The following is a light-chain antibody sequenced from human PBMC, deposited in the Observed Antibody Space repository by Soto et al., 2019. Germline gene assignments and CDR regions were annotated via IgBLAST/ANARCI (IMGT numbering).Light chain of an antibody. V-gene: IGLV2-11*01. Sequence: QSVLTQPRSVSGSPGQSVTISCTGTSSDVGGYNFVSWYQQHPDKAPKLIIYDVSKRPSGVPDRFSGSKSGNTASLTISGLQTEDEADYYCCSYAGSYTLVFGGGTQLTVL. CDR1: SSDVGGYNF. CDR3: CSYAGSYTLV. J-gene: IGLJ7*01. CDR2: DVS.